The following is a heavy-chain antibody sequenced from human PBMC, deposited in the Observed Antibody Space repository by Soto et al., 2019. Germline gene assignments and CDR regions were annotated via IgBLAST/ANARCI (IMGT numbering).Heavy chain of an antibody. CDR1: GGTFSNYI. V-gene: IGHV1-69*12. J-gene: IGHJ4*02. Sequence: QVHLVQSGAEVKRPGSSVKVSCQATGGTFSNYIISWVRQAPGQGLEWMGQIIPVFGTVNIAQRLQGSVTITADGATRTAKMELSSLTSEDTGVYYCARGEALRSDGYKYGYDYWGQGTQVIVSS. CDR2: IIPVFGTV. D-gene: IGHD2-21*01. CDR3: ARGEALRSDGYKYGYDY.